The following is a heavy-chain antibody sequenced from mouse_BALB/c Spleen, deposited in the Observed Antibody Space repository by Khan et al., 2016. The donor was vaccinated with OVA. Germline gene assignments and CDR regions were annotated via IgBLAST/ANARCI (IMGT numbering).Heavy chain of an antibody. Sequence: QVQLKESGPGLVAPSQSLSITCTISGFSLTNYGIHWVRQPPGKGLEWLVVIWRDGSTTYNSALKSRLTITKDNSKSQAFLQMNSLQTDDTAIYFCARQPYYHYNVMDYGGQGTSFTVSS. D-gene: IGHD2-10*01. J-gene: IGHJ4*01. CDR3: ARQPYYHYNVMDY. CDR1: GFSLTNYG. CDR2: IWRDGST. V-gene: IGHV2-6-1*01.